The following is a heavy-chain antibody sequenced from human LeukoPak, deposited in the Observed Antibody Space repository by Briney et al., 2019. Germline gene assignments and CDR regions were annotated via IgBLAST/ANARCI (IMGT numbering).Heavy chain of an antibody. J-gene: IGHJ6*03. CDR3: ARVPQGFHSGYYFGDRYYYYYMDV. CDR1: GDSISSNNYY. V-gene: IGHV4-39*07. D-gene: IGHD2/OR15-2a*01. CDR2: IYYSGST. Sequence: PSETLSLTCIVSGDSISSNNYYWGWIRQPPGKGLEWIGTIYYSGSTYYNPSLKSRVAISVDTSKNQFSLKLKSVTAADTAVYYCARVPQGFHSGYYFGDRYYYYYMDVWGKGTTVTVSS.